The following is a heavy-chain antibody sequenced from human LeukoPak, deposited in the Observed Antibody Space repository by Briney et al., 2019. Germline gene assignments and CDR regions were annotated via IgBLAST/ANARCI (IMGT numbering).Heavy chain of an antibody. J-gene: IGHJ4*02. V-gene: IGHV1-2*02. Sequence: VASVKVSCKASGYTFTDYHMHWVRQAPGQGLEWMGWINPNTGDTNYAQSFQGRDTMTRDTSITTSYMELSSLISDDTALYYCARGGHGHTQNDYWGQGTLVTVSS. CDR1: GYTFTDYH. CDR3: ARGGHGHTQNDY. D-gene: IGHD2-2*02. CDR2: INPNTGDT.